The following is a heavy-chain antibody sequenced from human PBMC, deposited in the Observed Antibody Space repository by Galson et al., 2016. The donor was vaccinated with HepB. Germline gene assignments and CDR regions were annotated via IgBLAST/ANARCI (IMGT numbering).Heavy chain of an antibody. J-gene: IGHJ4*02. CDR2: ISAGGGPT. CDR3: VRDSGGYRDGPQYYLDY. D-gene: IGHD5-18*01. Sequence: SLRLSCPASGIPFSISGMHWVRQAPGKGLEWVSYISAGGGPTYYADAVKGRFAISRDNAKNTVHLQMDSLRPEDTGVYFCVRDSGGYRDGPQYYLDYWGQGVLVTVSS. V-gene: IGHV3-48*03. CDR1: GIPFSISG.